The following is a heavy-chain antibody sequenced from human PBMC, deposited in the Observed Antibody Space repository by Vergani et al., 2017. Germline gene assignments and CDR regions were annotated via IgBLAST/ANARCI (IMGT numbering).Heavy chain of an antibody. CDR1: GFTSSYYG. Sequence: QVHLVESGGGVVQPGRSLRLSCVVSGFTSSYYGMHWVRQAPGKGLEWVAVISYDGTQKYYADSVKGRFTISRDNSKSTLYLQMNSLRTEVTAVYYCATKSCGTPGCQRGYFREWGQGTLVTVSS. CDR3: ATKSCGTPGCQRGYFRE. V-gene: IGHV3-30*03. CDR2: ISYDGTQK. D-gene: IGHD1-1*01. J-gene: IGHJ1*01.